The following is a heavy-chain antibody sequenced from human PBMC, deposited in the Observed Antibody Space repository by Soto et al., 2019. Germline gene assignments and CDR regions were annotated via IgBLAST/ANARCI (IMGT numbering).Heavy chain of an antibody. D-gene: IGHD3-16*01. Sequence: PSETLSLTCTVSGGSISSSSYYWGWVRQPPGKELEWIGAIYYSGSTYYHPSLMSRVTISVDTSKNQFSLRLTSLTAADTAVYFCARQTGGFGYYFDYWGQGTLVTVSS. CDR2: IYYSGST. V-gene: IGHV4-39*01. J-gene: IGHJ4*02. CDR3: ARQTGGFGYYFDY. CDR1: GGSISSSSYY.